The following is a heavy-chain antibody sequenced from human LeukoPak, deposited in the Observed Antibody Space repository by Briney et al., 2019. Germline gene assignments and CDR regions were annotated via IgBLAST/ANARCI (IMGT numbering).Heavy chain of an antibody. V-gene: IGHV1-3*01. J-gene: IGHJ5*02. D-gene: IGHD3-10*01. CDR1: GYTFTSYA. Sequence: ASVNVSCKASGYTFTSYAMHWLRQAPGQRLEWMGWINAGNGNTKYSQKFQGRVTITRDTSASTAYMELSSLRSEDTAVYYCARSLMVRGVVRWFDPWGQGTLVTVSS. CDR2: INAGNGNT. CDR3: ARSLMVRGVVRWFDP.